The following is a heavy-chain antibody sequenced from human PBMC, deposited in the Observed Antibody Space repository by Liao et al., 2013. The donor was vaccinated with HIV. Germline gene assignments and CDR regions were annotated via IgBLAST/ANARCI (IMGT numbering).Heavy chain of an antibody. CDR3: VRHHTPYADFAIGPAGVMDV. Sequence: QVQLQQWGAGLLKPSETLSLTCAVYGGSFSGYYWSWIRQPPGKGLEWIGQINHSGSTNYKPSLKSRVTISVDTSKSQFSLKLNSVTAADTAVYFCVRHHTPYADFAIGPAGVMDVWGNGTAVTVSS. CDR1: GGSFSGYY. D-gene: IGHD3-3*01. V-gene: IGHV4-34*01. J-gene: IGHJ6*03. CDR2: INHSGST.